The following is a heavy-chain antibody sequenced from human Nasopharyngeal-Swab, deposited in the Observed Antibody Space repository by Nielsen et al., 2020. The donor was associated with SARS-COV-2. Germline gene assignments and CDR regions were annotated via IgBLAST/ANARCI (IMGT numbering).Heavy chain of an antibody. CDR1: GFTFSSYW. V-gene: IGHV3-74*01. CDR2: IKSDGSST. CDR3: ARAYYFDS. Sequence: GESLKISCAASGFTFSSYWMHWVRQAPGKGLLWVARIKSDGSSTSYADSVKGRFTISRDNAKNTLFLQMNSLRAEDTAVYYCARAYYFDSWGQGTLVTVSS. J-gene: IGHJ4*02.